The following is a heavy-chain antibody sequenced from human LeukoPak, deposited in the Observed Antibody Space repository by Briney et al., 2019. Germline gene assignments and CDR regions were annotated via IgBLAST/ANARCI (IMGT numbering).Heavy chain of an antibody. CDR1: GGSFSGYY. CDR3: ARVGSPDAFDI. D-gene: IGHD3-10*01. Sequence: SETLSLTCAVYGGSFSGYYWSWIRQPPGKGLEWIGEINHSGSTNYNPSLKSRVTISVDTSKNQFSLKLSSVTAADTAVYYCARVGSPDAFDIWGQGTMVTVSS. CDR2: INHSGST. J-gene: IGHJ3*02. V-gene: IGHV4-34*01.